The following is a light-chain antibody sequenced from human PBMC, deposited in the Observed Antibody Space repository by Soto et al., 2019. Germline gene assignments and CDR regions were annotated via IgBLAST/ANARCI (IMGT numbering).Light chain of an antibody. CDR2: GTS. CDR3: QQYDNSVWT. V-gene: IGKV3-20*01. Sequence: EIVLTQSPATLSLSPGERATLSCRASQSVRSSHLAWYQQMPGQAPRLLIYGTSNRATGIPDRFSGSGSGTDFTLTISRLEPEDLAVYYCQQYDNSVWTFGQGTKVDI. J-gene: IGKJ1*01. CDR1: QSVRSSH.